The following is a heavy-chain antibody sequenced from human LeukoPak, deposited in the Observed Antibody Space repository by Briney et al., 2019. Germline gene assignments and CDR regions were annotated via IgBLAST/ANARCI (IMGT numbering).Heavy chain of an antibody. CDR3: ARGVSARYCSSTSCGGTYYYYGMDV. J-gene: IGHJ6*02. Sequence: ASVKVSCKASGYTFTGYYVHWVRQAPGQGLEWMGWINPNSGGTNYAQKFQGRVTMTRDTSISTAYMELSRLRSDDTAVYYCARGVSARYCSSTSCGGTYYYYGMDVWGQGTTVTVSS. CDR2: INPNSGGT. D-gene: IGHD2-2*01. V-gene: IGHV1-2*02. CDR1: GYTFTGYY.